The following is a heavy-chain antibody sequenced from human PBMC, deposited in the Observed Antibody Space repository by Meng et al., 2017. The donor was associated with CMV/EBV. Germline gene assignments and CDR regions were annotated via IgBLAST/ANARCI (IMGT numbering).Heavy chain of an antibody. Sequence: GGSLRLSCAASGFTVSSYSMNWVRQAPGKGLEWVSSISSSSSYIYYADSVKGRFTISRDNAKNSLYLQMNSLRAEDTAVYYCARGMLGYDFWSGYLEYYYYYGMDVWGQGTTVTVSS. D-gene: IGHD3-3*01. CDR3: ARGMLGYDFWSGYLEYYYYYGMDV. J-gene: IGHJ6*02. V-gene: IGHV3-21*01. CDR2: ISSSSSYI. CDR1: GFTVSSYS.